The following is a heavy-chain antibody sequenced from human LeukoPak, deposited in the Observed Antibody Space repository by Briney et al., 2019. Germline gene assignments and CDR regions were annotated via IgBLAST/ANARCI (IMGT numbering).Heavy chain of an antibody. CDR2: ISAYNGNT. J-gene: IGHJ5*02. Sequence: ASVKVSCKASGYTFTSYGISWVRQAPGQGLEWMGWISAYNGNTNYAQKLQGRVTMTTDTSTSTAHMELRSLRSDDTAVYYCARDARGANYFSWFDPWGQGTLVTVSS. CDR3: ARDARGANYFSWFDP. V-gene: IGHV1-18*01. D-gene: IGHD1-26*01. CDR1: GYTFTSYG.